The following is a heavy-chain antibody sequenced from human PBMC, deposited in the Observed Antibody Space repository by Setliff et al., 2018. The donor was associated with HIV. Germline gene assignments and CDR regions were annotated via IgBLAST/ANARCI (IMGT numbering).Heavy chain of an antibody. D-gene: IGHD3-9*01. CDR2: ISAYNGNT. Sequence: ASVKVSCKASGYTFTSYIMNWVRQAPGQGLEWMGWISAYNGNTNYAQKFQGRVTITTDESTTTAYMELSSLRSEDTALYYCAGSILTGYYTFGADYWGQGTLVTVSS. J-gene: IGHJ4*02. CDR3: AGSILTGYYTFGADY. V-gene: IGHV1-18*01. CDR1: GYTFTSYI.